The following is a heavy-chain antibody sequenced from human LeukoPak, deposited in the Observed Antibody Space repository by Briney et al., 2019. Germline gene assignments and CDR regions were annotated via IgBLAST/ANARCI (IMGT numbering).Heavy chain of an antibody. CDR2: TRNKANSYTT. V-gene: IGHV3-72*01. J-gene: IGHJ4*02. CDR1: GLTFSDHY. CDR3: TSSYNYGSFDY. Sequence: HSGGSLRLSCAASGLTFSDHYMDWVRQAPGKGLEWVGRTRNKANSYTTEYAASVKGRFTISRDDSKNSLYLQMNSLKSEDTAVYYCTSSYNYGSFDYWGQGTLVTVSS. D-gene: IGHD5-18*01.